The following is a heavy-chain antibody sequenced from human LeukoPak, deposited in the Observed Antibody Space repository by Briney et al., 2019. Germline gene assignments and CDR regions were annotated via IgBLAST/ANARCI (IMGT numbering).Heavy chain of an antibody. J-gene: IGHJ4*02. V-gene: IGHV1-69*13. D-gene: IGHD6-13*01. CDR3: ASKGPYSSSWFFIY. Sequence: SVKVSCKASGGTFTSYAISWVRQAPGQGLEWMGGIIPIFGTANYAQKFQGRVTITADESTSTAYMKLSSLRSEDTAVYYCASKGPYSSSWFFIYWGQGTLVTVSS. CDR1: GGTFTSYA. CDR2: IIPIFGTA.